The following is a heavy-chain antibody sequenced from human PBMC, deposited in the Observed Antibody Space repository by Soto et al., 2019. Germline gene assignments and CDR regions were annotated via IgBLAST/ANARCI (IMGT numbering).Heavy chain of an antibody. CDR2: INAGNGNT. Sequence: SVKDSCEASGYTFSNYGIHWGRQAPVQRLEWMGWINAGNGNTKYSQKFQDRVTITRDTSATTAYMELRSLRSEDTAVFYCARSGYSSGWYHWYFDFWGRGTLVTVSS. CDR3: ARSGYSSGWYHWYFDF. D-gene: IGHD6-19*01. J-gene: IGHJ2*01. V-gene: IGHV1-3*01. CDR1: GYTFSNYG.